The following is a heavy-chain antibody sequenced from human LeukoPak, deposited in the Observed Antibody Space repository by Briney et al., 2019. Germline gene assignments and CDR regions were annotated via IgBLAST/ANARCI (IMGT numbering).Heavy chain of an antibody. V-gene: IGHV3-21*01. CDR2: ISSTSKYI. CDR1: GFAFSDDS. J-gene: IGHJ4*02. CDR3: MRLHYDSSVFVDY. Sequence: GGSLRLSCVASGFAFSDDSMNWVRQPPGKGLEWVSSISSTSKYIYYADSVKGRFTISRDNAANSLYLQMNSLRAEDTAVYYCMRLHYDSSVFVDYWGQGTLVTVSP. D-gene: IGHD3-22*01.